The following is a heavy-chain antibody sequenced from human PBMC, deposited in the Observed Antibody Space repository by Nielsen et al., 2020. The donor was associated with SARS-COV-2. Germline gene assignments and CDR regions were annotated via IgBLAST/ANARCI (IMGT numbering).Heavy chain of an antibody. Sequence: GSLRLSCAASGFTFDDYAMHWIRQPPGKGLEWIGYIYYSGSTNYNPSLKSRVTISVDTSKNQFSLKLSSVTAADTAVYYCARDLAAAGAPYYYGMDVWGQGTTVTVSS. CDR1: GFTFDDYA. V-gene: IGHV4-59*01. CDR2: IYYSGST. J-gene: IGHJ6*02. CDR3: ARDLAAAGAPYYYGMDV. D-gene: IGHD6-13*01.